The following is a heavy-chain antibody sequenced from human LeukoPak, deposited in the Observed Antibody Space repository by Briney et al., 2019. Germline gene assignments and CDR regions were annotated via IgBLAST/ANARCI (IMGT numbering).Heavy chain of an antibody. V-gene: IGHV3-15*01. CDR3: TTEHDRELLWFGELSNFDY. D-gene: IGHD3-10*01. CDR2: IKSKTDGGTT. J-gene: IGHJ4*02. Sequence: GGSLRLSCAASGFTFSNAWMSWVRQAPGKGLEWVGRIKSKTDGGTTDYAAPVKGRFTISRDDSKNTLYLQMNSLKTEDTAVYYCTTEHDRELLWFGELSNFDYWGQGTLVTVSS. CDR1: GFTFSNAW.